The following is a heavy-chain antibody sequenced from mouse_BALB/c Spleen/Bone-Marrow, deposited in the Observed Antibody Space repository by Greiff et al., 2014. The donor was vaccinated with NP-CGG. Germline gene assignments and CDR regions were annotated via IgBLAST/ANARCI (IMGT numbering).Heavy chain of an antibody. V-gene: IGHV1S135*01. CDR3: ARYSYATDY. CDR1: GYAFTSYS. J-gene: IGHJ4*01. Sequence: LVESGPELVKPGASVKVSCKASGYAFTSYSMYWVKQSHGKSLEWIGYIDPYNGGTKYNQKFKGKATLTVDKSSSTAYMHLNSLTSDDSAVYYCARYSYATDYWGQGTSVTVSS. CDR2: IDPYNGGT.